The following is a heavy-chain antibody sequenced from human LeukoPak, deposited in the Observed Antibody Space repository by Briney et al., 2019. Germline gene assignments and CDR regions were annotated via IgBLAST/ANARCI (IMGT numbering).Heavy chain of an antibody. CDR2: IYSGGST. CDR3: AKVPPTSVTREGMDV. D-gene: IGHD4-17*01. V-gene: IGHV3-66*01. Sequence: AGGSLRLSCAASGFTVSSNYMSWVRQAPGKGLEWVSVIYSGGSTYYADSVKGRFTISRGNSKNTLFLHMNSLRVDDTAVYYCAKVPPTSVTREGMDVWGQGTMVRVSS. CDR1: GFTVSSNY. J-gene: IGHJ6*02.